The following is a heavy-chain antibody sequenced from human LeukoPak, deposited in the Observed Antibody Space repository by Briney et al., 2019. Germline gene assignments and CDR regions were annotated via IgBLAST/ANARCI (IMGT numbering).Heavy chain of an antibody. CDR1: GGTFSSYA. CDR2: IIPILGIA. Sequence: ASVKVSCKASGGTFSSYAISWVRRAPGQGLEWMGRIIPILGIANYAQKFQGRVTITADKSTSTAYMELSSLRSEDTAVYYCASGGIVVVTSIPYYYYGMDVWGQGTTVTVSS. CDR3: ASGGIVVVTSIPYYYYGMDV. V-gene: IGHV1-69*04. J-gene: IGHJ6*02. D-gene: IGHD2-21*02.